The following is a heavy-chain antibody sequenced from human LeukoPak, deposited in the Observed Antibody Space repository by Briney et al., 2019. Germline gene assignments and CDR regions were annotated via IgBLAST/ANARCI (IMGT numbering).Heavy chain of an antibody. D-gene: IGHD3-3*01. CDR3: ARVAWDFWSGYYDYYYYYMDV. CDR2: IIPIFGTA. CDR1: GGTFSSYA. J-gene: IGHJ6*03. V-gene: IGHV1-69*06. Sequence: ASVKVSCKASGGTFSSYAISWVRQAPGQGLEWMGGIIPIFGTANYAQKFQGRVTITADKSTSTAYMELSRLRSDDTAVYYCARVAWDFWSGYYDYYYYYMDVWGKGTTVTVSS.